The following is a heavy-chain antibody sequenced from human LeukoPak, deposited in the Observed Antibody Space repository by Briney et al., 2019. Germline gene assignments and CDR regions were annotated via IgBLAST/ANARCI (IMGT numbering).Heavy chain of an antibody. V-gene: IGHV3-7*01. CDR3: AREVYGSSDY. CDR1: GFTFSSNW. CDR2: INQYESEK. D-gene: IGHD3-10*01. Sequence: GGSLRLSCAASGFTFSSNWMSWVRQAPGKGLEWVANINQYESEKYYVDSVKGRFTISRDNAKNSLYLQMNSLRAEDTAVYYCAREVYGSSDYWGQGTLVTVSS. J-gene: IGHJ4*02.